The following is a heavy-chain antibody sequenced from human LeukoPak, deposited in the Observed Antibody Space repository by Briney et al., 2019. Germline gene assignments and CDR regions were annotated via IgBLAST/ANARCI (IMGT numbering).Heavy chain of an antibody. Sequence: SETLSLTCNVSGASMRSETHYWSWLRQHPGKGPEWIAYIYYTAGAYYNPSLESRVSISLDASENQFSLKLSSVTAADTAVYYCARGGTVTDDAFDIWGQGTMVTVSS. CDR1: GASMRSETHY. J-gene: IGHJ3*02. D-gene: IGHD4-17*01. CDR3: ARGGTVTDDAFDI. V-gene: IGHV4-31*03. CDR2: IYYTAGA.